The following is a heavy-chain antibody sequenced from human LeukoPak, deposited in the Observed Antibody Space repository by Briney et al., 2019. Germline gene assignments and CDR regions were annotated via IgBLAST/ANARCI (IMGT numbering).Heavy chain of an antibody. D-gene: IGHD5-12*01. J-gene: IGHJ6*03. CDR1: GYTFTGYY. CDR3: ARDIVATMGDYYYYYYMDV. V-gene: IGHV1-2*02. Sequence: WASVKVSCQASGYTFTGYYMHWVRQAPGQGLEWMGWINPNSGGTNYAQKFQGRVTMTRDTSISTAYMELSRLRADGTAVYYCARDIVATMGDYYYYYYMDVWGKGTTVTVSS. CDR2: INPNSGGT.